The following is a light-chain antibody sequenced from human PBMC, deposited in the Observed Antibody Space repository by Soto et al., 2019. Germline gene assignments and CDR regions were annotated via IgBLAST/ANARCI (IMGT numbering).Light chain of an antibody. CDR1: QSVSSN. CDR3: QQHSDWPLT. CDR2: DAS. Sequence: DMVLLQSPATLSLSPGERATLSCRASQSVSSNLALYQQNPGQAPRLLIFDASNRATGIPARFSGSGSGTDFTLTISSLEPEDFAVYYCQQHSDWPLTFGGGTKVEIK. J-gene: IGKJ4*01. V-gene: IGKV3-11*01.